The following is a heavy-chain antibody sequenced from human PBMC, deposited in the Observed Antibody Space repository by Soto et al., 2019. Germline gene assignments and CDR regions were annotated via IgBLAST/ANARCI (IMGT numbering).Heavy chain of an antibody. D-gene: IGHD6-6*01. CDR3: AKDHNGSSPSGFAP. J-gene: IGHJ5*02. CDR2: ISGSGGST. CDR1: GFTFSSYA. Sequence: GGSLRLSCAASGFTFSSYAMSWVRQAPGKGLEWVSAISGSGGSTPYADSVKARSTXPRDNPKTTLYLQMNSLRAGDTAVYYCAKDHNGSSPSGFAPWGQGPLVT. V-gene: IGHV3-23*01.